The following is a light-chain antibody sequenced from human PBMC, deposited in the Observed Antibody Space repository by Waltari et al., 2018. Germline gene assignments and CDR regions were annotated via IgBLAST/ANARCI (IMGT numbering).Light chain of an antibody. V-gene: IGLV1-47*01. CDR3: ASWDDKLGGAV. Sequence: QSVLNQPPSASGTPGQRVTLSCSGGATNIGNHYVYWYTQLPGMAPRLLVYRNSQRPSGVPDRFSGSKSGTSASLAISGLRSEDEADYYCASWDDKLGGAVFGGGTKVTVL. CDR1: ATNIGNHY. J-gene: IGLJ2*01. CDR2: RNS.